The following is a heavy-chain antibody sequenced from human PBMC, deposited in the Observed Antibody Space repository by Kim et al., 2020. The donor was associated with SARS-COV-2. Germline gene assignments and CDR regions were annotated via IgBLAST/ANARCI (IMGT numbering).Heavy chain of an antibody. J-gene: IGHJ4*02. D-gene: IGHD6-13*01. Sequence: YADSVKGRFTNSRGNSKNTLYRQMNSLRAEDTAVYYCAKDAVAAAGTFDYWAQGALVTVSS. CDR3: AKDAVAAAGTFDY. V-gene: IGHV3-23*01.